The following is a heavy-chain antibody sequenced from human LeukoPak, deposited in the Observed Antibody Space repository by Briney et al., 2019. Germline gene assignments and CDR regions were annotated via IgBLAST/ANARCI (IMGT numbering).Heavy chain of an antibody. Sequence: SQTLSLTCAISGDSVSSNSAAANWIRQSPPRGLEWLGRTYYRSKWYNDYAVSVKSRITIKPDTSKNQFSLQLNSVTPEDTAIYYCARIVGGSPDYWGLGTLVTVSS. D-gene: IGHD2-15*01. CDR3: ARIVGGSPDY. CDR2: TYYRSKWYN. J-gene: IGHJ4*02. V-gene: IGHV6-1*01. CDR1: GDSVSSNSAA.